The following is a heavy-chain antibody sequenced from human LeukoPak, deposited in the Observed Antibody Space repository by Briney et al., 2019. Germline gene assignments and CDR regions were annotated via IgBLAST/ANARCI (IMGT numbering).Heavy chain of an antibody. Sequence: PSETLSLTCAVYGGSFSGYYWSWIRQPPGKGLEWIGEINHSGSTNYNPSLKSRVTISVDTSKNQFSLKLSSVTAADTAVYYCARVNDYIWGSPYYFDYWGQGTLVTVSS. J-gene: IGHJ4*02. CDR1: GGSFSGYY. CDR2: INHSGST. D-gene: IGHD3-16*01. CDR3: ARVNDYIWGSPYYFDY. V-gene: IGHV4-34*01.